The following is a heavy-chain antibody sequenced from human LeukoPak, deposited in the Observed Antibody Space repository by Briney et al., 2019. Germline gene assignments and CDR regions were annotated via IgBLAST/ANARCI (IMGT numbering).Heavy chain of an antibody. CDR1: GFTFSSYG. D-gene: IGHD1-26*01. J-gene: IGHJ4*02. V-gene: IGHV3-30*18. CDR3: AKETGRWELE. CDR2: ISNDGSNK. Sequence: GGSLRLSCAASGFTFSSYGIHWVRQGPGKGLEWVAVISNDGSNKFYADSVRGRFTISRDNSKNTLYLQMNSLRGEDTAVYYCAKETGRWELEWGQGTLVTVSS.